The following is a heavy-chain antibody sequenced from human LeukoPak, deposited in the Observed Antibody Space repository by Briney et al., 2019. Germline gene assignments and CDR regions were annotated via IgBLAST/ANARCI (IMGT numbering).Heavy chain of an antibody. D-gene: IGHD2-2*01. CDR3: ARGYQLLGKFDY. J-gene: IGHJ4*02. Sequence: SETLSLTCTVSGGSISSGGFYWSWIRQHPGKGLEWIGYIYYNGSTYFNPSLKSRVTISLDTSKNQFSLKLSSVTAADTAVYYCARGYQLLGKFDYWGQGTLVTVSS. CDR2: IYYNGST. V-gene: IGHV4-31*03. CDR1: GGSISSGGFY.